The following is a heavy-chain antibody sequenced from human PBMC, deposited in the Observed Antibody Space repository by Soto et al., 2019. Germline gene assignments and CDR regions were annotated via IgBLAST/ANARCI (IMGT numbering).Heavy chain of an antibody. V-gene: IGHV3-53*01. CDR2: IYSGGST. J-gene: IGHJ6*02. CDR1: GFSVSDNF. CDR3: ARDPYGNMDRGLDV. Sequence: PGGSLRLSCAASGFSVSDNFMNWVRQAPGKGLEWVSIIYSGGSTFYADSVRGRFTISRDNSKNTLYLQMNSLRAEDTAVYYCARDPYGNMDRGLDVWGQGTSVTVS. D-gene: IGHD2-8*01.